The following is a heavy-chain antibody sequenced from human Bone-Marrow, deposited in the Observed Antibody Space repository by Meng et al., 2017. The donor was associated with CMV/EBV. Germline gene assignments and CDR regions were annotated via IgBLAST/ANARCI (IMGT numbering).Heavy chain of an antibody. CDR1: GGSVSTGSHF. CDR2: VYNSGST. J-gene: IGHJ4*02. D-gene: IGHD3-10*01. Sequence: SETLSLTCTVSGGSVSTGSHFWSWIRQPPGKGLEWIGYVYNSGSTNFNPSLKSRVTISVDTSKNQFSLRLSSVTAADTAVYYCARERGGATDYWGQGTLVTVSS. V-gene: IGHV4-61*01. CDR3: ARERGGATDY.